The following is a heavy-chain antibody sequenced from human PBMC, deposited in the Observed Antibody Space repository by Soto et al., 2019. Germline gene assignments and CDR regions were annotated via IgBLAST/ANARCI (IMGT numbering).Heavy chain of an antibody. D-gene: IGHD2-21*01. CDR1: GYIFSHYY. J-gene: IGHJ4*02. V-gene: IGHV1-46*01. Sequence: QVQLVLSGAGVKKPGASVKVSCKASGYIFSHYYIHWVRQAPGQGLEWMAIINPNGGSTNYAQKFQGRVTVTSDPSTSTVSMELNSLGSDDTAVYFCARSLLQGDFWGQGTLVTVSS. CDR3: ARSLLQGDF. CDR2: INPNGGST.